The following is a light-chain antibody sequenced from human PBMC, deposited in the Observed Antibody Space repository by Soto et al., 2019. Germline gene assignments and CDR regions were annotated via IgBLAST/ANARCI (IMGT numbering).Light chain of an antibody. CDR3: QKRRVCPLT. Sequence: VLTQSPAILSLSPGERATLSCRASQSVNNYLAWYQQRPGQAPRLLIYDSSNRATGIPDRFSASGSGTDFTLTISSLEPEGFSVYDCQKRRVCPLTFGRGTKVEIK. CDR2: DSS. V-gene: IGKV3-11*01. J-gene: IGKJ4*01. CDR1: QSVNNY.